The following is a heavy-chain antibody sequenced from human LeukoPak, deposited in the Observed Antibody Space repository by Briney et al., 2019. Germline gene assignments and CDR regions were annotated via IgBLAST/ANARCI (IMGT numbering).Heavy chain of an antibody. D-gene: IGHD1-26*01. CDR3: SRLCATDYYYYYYMDV. CDR1: GGSITSDNHY. CDR2: VFYSGNT. J-gene: IGHJ6*03. Sequence: KTSETLSLTCTVSGGSITSDNHYWGWIRQSPGEAFEWLGSVFYSGNTYYSPSLKSRVSISVDASKNQFSLKLSSVTAADTAVYYCSRLCATDYYYYYYMDVWGKGTTVTISS. V-gene: IGHV4-39*01.